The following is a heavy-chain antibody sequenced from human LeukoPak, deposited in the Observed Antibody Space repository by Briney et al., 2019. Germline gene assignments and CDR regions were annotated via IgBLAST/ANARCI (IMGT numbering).Heavy chain of an antibody. Sequence: PSETLSFTCAVYGGSFSGYYWSWIRQPPGKGLEWIGEINHSGSTNYNPSLKSRVTISVDMSKNQFSLKLSSVTAADTAVYYCARGLKVGQYYFDYWGQGTLVAVSS. V-gene: IGHV4-34*01. CDR1: GGSFSGYY. D-gene: IGHD3-22*01. J-gene: IGHJ4*02. CDR2: INHSGST. CDR3: ARGLKVGQYYFDY.